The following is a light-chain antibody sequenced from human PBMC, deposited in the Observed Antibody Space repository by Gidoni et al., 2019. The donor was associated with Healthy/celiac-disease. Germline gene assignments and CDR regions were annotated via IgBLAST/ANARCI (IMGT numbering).Light chain of an antibody. CDR3: QQLNSYPLT. Sequence: DIQLTQSPSFLSASVGDRVTITCRASQGISSYLAWYQQKPGKAPKLLIYAASTLQSGVPSRFSGSGSGTEFTLTISSLQAEDFATYHCQQLNSYPLTFGQGTKLEIK. CDR1: QGISSY. J-gene: IGKJ2*01. V-gene: IGKV1-9*01. CDR2: AAS.